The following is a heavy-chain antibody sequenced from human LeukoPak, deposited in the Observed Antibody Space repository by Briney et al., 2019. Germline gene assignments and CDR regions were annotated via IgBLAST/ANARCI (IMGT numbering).Heavy chain of an antibody. V-gene: IGHV3-23*01. CDR1: GFTFDSYA. CDR3: ARAIAARSTFDY. J-gene: IGHJ4*02. Sequence: GGSLRLSCAVSGFTFDSYAMTWVRQAPGKGLEWVSAISASGGTTYYADSVKGRFTISRDNSKNTLYLQMNSLRAEDTAVYYCARAIAARSTFDYWGQGTLVTVSS. D-gene: IGHD6-6*01. CDR2: ISASGGTT.